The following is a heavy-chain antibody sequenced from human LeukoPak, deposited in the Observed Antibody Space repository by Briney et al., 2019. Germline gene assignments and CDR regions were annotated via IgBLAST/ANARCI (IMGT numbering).Heavy chain of an antibody. Sequence: SETLSLTCAVYGGSFSGYYWSWIRRPPGKGLEWIGEINHSGSTNYNPSLKSRVTISVDTSKNQFSLKLSSVTAADTAVYYCASGLGYFSAFDIWGQGTMVTVSS. CDR1: GGSFSGYY. J-gene: IGHJ3*02. CDR3: ASGLGYFSAFDI. D-gene: IGHD3-22*01. CDR2: INHSGST. V-gene: IGHV4-34*01.